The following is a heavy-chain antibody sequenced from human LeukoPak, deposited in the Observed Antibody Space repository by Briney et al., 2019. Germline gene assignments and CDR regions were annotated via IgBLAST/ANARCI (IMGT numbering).Heavy chain of an antibody. CDR1: GFTISNYE. Sequence: PGGSLRLSCAASGFTISNYEMNWVRQAPGKGLEWVSHIRRSGSIIYYADSVEGRFTISRDNAKNSLYLQMNSLRAEDTAVYYCAKDVGEWSVTDAFHIWGQGTRVTVSS. D-gene: IGHD3-16*01. V-gene: IGHV3-48*03. CDR3: AKDVGEWSVTDAFHI. CDR2: IRRSGSII. J-gene: IGHJ3*02.